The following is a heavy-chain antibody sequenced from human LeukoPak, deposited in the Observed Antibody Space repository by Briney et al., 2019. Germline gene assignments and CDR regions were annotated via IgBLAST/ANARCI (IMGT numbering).Heavy chain of an antibody. J-gene: IGHJ4*02. CDR3: AREPSGSYIDY. CDR2: IWYDGSNK. CDR1: GFTFSSYG. D-gene: IGHD1-26*01. Sequence: GRSLRLSCAASGFTFSSYGMHWVRQAPGKGLEWVAVIWYDGSNKYYADSVKGRFTISRDNSKNTLYLQMNSLRAGDTAVYYCAREPSGSYIDYWGQGTLVTVSS. V-gene: IGHV3-33*01.